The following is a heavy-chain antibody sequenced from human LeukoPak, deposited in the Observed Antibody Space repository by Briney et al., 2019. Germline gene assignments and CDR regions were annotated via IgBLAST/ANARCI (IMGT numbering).Heavy chain of an antibody. CDR2: ISGSGGST. CDR1: GFTFSSYA. D-gene: IGHD2-2*01. CDR3: ARRPIVVVPADPYYYYYYMDV. Sequence: GGSLRLSCAASGFTFSSYAMSWVRQAPGKGLEWVSAISGSGGSTYYADSVKGRFTISRDNAKNSLYLQMNSLRAEDTAVYYCARRPIVVVPADPYYYYYYMDVWGKGTTVTISS. J-gene: IGHJ6*03. V-gene: IGHV3-23*01.